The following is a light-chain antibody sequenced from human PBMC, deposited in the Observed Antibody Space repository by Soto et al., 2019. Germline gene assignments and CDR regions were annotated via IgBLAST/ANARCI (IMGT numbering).Light chain of an antibody. J-gene: IGLJ2*01. V-gene: IGLV2-14*01. CDR3: SSYTSRNTLA. CDR2: EVT. Sequence: QSALTQPASVSGSPGQSITISCTGTSSDVGGYNFFSWYQQNPGKAPKLMIYEVTDRPSGVSNRFSGSKSGSTASLTISGIQAEDEADYYCSSYTSRNTLAFGGGTKVTVL. CDR1: SSDVGGYNF.